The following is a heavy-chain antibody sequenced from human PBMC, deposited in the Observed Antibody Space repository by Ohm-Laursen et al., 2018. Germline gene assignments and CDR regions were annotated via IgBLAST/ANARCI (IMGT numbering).Heavy chain of an antibody. J-gene: IGHJ6*02. CDR3: ARTFRDYYYYGMDV. Sequence: SLRLSCAASGFTFSSYAMSWVRQAPGKGLEWVSSISGNAVRTYDADSVKGRFSISRDNSKNTLYLQMNSLRAEDTAVYYCARTFRDYYYYGMDVWGQGTTVTVSS. D-gene: IGHD3-10*01. CDR1: GFTFSSYA. V-gene: IGHV3-23*01. CDR2: ISGNAVRT.